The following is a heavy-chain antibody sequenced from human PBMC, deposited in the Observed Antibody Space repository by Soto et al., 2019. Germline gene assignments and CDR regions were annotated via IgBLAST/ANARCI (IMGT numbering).Heavy chain of an antibody. CDR2: IIPVLSIA. Sequence: QVQLVQSGAEVKKPGSSVNVSCKASGGTFSSYSISWVRQAPGQGLEWMGRIIPVLSIANYAQKFQGRVTITADKSTTTAYMELSSLRSEDTAMYYCARSTGDSYYSHGMDVWGQGTTVTVSS. V-gene: IGHV1-69*02. CDR3: ARSTGDSYYSHGMDV. J-gene: IGHJ6*02. CDR1: GGTFSSYS. D-gene: IGHD7-27*01.